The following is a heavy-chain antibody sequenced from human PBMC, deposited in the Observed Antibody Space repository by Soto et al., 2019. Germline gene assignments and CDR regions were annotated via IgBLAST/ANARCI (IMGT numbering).Heavy chain of an antibody. D-gene: IGHD6-6*01. Sequence: GGSLRLSCAASGFTFSSYSMNWVRQAPGKGLEWVSSISSSSSYIYYADSVKGRFTISRDNAKNSVYLQMNSLRAEDTAVYYCARGIAARTPPDNWGQGTLVTVSS. J-gene: IGHJ4*02. CDR2: ISSSSSYI. CDR1: GFTFSSYS. CDR3: ARGIAARTPPDN. V-gene: IGHV3-21*01.